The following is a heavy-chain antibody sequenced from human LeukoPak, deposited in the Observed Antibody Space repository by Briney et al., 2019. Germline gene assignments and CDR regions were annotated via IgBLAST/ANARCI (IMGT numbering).Heavy chain of an antibody. D-gene: IGHD1-26*01. J-gene: IGHJ1*01. V-gene: IGHV1-8*01. CDR2: MNPNSGNT. CDR3: ARGTLGNEYFQH. Sequence: ASVKVSCKASGYTFTSYDINWVRQATGQGLEWMGWMNPNSGNTGYAQKFQGRVTMTRNTSISTAYMELSSLRSEDTAAYYCARGTLGNEYFQHWGQGTLVTVSS. CDR1: GYTFTSYD.